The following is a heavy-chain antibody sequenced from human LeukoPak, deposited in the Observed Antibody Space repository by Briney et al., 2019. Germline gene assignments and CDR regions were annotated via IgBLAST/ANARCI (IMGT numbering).Heavy chain of an antibody. CDR3: ARKFYYESSGSDAFDI. CDR1: GFTVSSSY. CDR2: MYDGGAT. V-gene: IGHV3-53*01. J-gene: IGHJ3*02. Sequence: GGSLRLSCAASGFTVSSSYMSWVRQAPGKGLEWVSVMYDGGATYYADSVKGRFTISRDNSKNTVFLQMNSLTADDTAVYYCARKFYYESSGSDAFDIWGQGTMVTVSS. D-gene: IGHD3-22*01.